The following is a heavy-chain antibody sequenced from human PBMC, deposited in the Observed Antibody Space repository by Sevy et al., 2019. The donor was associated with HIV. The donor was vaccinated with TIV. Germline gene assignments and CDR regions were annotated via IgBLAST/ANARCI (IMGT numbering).Heavy chain of an antibody. V-gene: IGHV1-69*13. Sequence: ASVKVSCKASGGTFSSYAISWVRQAPGQGLEWMGGIIPIFGTANYAQKFQGRVTITADESTSTAYMELSSLRSEDTAVYYCARHPEPRGTYFDYWGQGTLVTVSS. CDR2: IIPIFGTA. CDR3: ARHPEPRGTYFDY. D-gene: IGHD1-1*01. CDR1: GGTFSSYA. J-gene: IGHJ4*02.